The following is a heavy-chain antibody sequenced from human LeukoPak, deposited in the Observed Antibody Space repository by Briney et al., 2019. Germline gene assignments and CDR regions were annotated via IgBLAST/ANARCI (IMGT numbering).Heavy chain of an antibody. CDR3: AREGLGIVLPIDY. V-gene: IGHV4-34*01. Sequence: PLETLSLTCAVYGGSFSGYYWSWIRQPPGKGLEWIGEINHSGSTNYNPSLKSRVTISVDTSKNQFSLKLSSVTAADTAVYYCAREGLGIVLPIDYWGQGTLVTVSS. CDR1: GGSFSGYY. CDR2: INHSGST. D-gene: IGHD7-27*01. J-gene: IGHJ4*02.